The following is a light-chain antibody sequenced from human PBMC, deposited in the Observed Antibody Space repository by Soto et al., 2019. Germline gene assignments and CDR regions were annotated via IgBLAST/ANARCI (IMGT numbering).Light chain of an antibody. J-gene: IGKJ2*01. CDR1: RTVFNF. V-gene: IGKV3-11*01. CDR2: DAS. Sequence: EIALTQSPATLSLSPGERATLSCRANRTVFNFLIWYQQKPGQAPRLLIYDASNRATDIPARFSGTGSGTDFSLTISSLEPEDFALYFCQQRAIWPYTFGPGTKLESK. CDR3: QQRAIWPYT.